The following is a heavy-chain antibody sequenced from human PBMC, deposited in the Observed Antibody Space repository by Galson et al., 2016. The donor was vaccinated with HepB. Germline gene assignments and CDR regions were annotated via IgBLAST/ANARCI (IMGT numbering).Heavy chain of an antibody. Sequence: SLRLSCAASGFTFSDYYMNWIRQAPGKGLEWVANINQDGSEKYYTDSVKGRFTISRDNAKNSLYLQMNSLRAEDTAVYYCARAYSRLGRWRLLYYFDYWGQGTLVTVSS. D-gene: IGHD2/OR15-2a*01. J-gene: IGHJ4*02. CDR2: INQDGSEK. CDR3: ARAYSRLGRWRLLYYFDY. V-gene: IGHV3-7*01. CDR1: GFTFSDYY.